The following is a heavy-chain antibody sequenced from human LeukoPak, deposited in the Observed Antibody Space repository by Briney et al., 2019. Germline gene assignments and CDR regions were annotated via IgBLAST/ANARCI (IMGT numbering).Heavy chain of an antibody. V-gene: IGHV3-30*02. CDR3: ATGRGYYAIHYYMDV. J-gene: IGHJ6*03. CDR2: IRYDGSNQ. D-gene: IGHD3-10*01. Sequence: GGSLRLSCAASGFTVSNNYMSWVRQAPGKGLEWVAFIRYDGSNQYYTDSVTGRFTISRDNSKNALYLQMDSLRDEDTAVYSCATGRGYYAIHYYMDVWGKGTTVTVSS. CDR1: GFTVSNNY.